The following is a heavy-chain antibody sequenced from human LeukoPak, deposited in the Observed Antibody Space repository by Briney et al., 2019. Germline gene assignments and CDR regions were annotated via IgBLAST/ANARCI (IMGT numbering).Heavy chain of an antibody. CDR2: ISSNGGST. J-gene: IGHJ4*02. V-gene: IGHV3-64*01. CDR3: ARGDYDSGGYYADY. CDR1: GFTFSSYA. Sequence: PGGSLRLSCAASGFTFSSYAMHWVRQAPGKGLEYVSAISSNGGSTYYANSVKGRFTISRDNSKNTLYLQMGSLRAEDMAVYYCARGDYDSGGYYADYWGQGTLVTVSS. D-gene: IGHD3-22*01.